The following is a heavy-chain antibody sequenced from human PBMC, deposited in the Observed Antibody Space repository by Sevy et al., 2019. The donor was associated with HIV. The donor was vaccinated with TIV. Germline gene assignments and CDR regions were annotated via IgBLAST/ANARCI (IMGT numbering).Heavy chain of an antibody. J-gene: IGHJ4*02. V-gene: IGHV3-23*01. CDR1: GFTFSSYA. CDR3: ARMTGGMLAAIFDY. Sequence: GGSLRLSCIVSGFTFSSYAMTWVRQAPGKGLEWVSAISASGDTTYDADSVKGRFTVSRDNSKSTLYLQMHSLRVEDTATYFCARMTGGMLAAIFDYWGQGTLVTVSS. D-gene: IGHD3-16*01. CDR2: ISASGDTT.